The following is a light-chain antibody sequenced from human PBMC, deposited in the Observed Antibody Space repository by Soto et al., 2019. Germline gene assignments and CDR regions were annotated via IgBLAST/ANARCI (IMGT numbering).Light chain of an antibody. CDR3: QSYDSSLSGAYV. J-gene: IGLJ1*01. Sequence: QSVLTQPPSVSGAPGQRVTISCTGSGSNIGAHFDVHWYQHLPGTAPKLLIFGNSIRPSGVPDRFSGSKSGTSASLAITGLQAEDEADYYGQSYDSSLSGAYVFGTGTKVTVL. CDR1: GSNIGAHFD. CDR2: GNS. V-gene: IGLV1-40*01.